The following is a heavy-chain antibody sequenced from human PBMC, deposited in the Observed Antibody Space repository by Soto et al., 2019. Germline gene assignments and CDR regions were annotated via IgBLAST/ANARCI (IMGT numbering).Heavy chain of an antibody. Sequence: QVHFQESGPGLVKHLETMSITCTVSGGSINNYYCNWVRQPPGKGLEWIGSIHYSGTTHYNPSLESRVTISADRAKNQFSLKLNSVTAADTAVYYCAGDTYGMDVWGQGTTVTVSS. CDR1: GGSINNYY. CDR3: AGDTYGMDV. CDR2: IHYSGTT. J-gene: IGHJ6*02. V-gene: IGHV4-59*01.